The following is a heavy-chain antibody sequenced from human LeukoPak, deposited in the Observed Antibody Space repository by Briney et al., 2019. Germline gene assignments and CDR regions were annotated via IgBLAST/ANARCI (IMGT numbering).Heavy chain of an antibody. V-gene: IGHV3-23*01. J-gene: IGHJ4*02. D-gene: IGHD4-11*01. CDR1: GFTFNNYA. Sequence: GGSLRLSCAASGFTFNNYAMSWVRQAPGKGLEWLSAISVRDGDTHYAASLEGRFTISSDNSKNTVYLQMQSLRAEDTAVYYCARRSHLTSYFDYWGQGTLVTVSS. CDR2: ISVRDGDT. CDR3: ARRSHLTSYFDY.